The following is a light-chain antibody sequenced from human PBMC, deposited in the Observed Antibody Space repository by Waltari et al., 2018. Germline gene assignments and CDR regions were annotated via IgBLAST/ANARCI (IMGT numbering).Light chain of an antibody. J-gene: IGKJ1*01. CDR1: QSVSSN. V-gene: IGKV3-15*01. Sequence: EIVMTQSPATLSVSPGERATLSCRASQSVSSNLAWYQQKPGQAPRLRIYGASTRATGIPARFSGSGSGTAFTLTISSMQSEDFAVYYCQQYNNWLSWTFGQGTKVEIK. CDR3: QQYNNWLSWT. CDR2: GAS.